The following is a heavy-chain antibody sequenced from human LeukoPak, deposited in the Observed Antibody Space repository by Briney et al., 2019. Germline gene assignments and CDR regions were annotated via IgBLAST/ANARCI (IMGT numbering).Heavy chain of an antibody. CDR2: ISGSGGST. J-gene: IGHJ4*02. Sequence: GGSLRLSCAASGFTFSSYAMSWVRQAPGKGLEWVSAISGSGGSTYYADSVKGRFTLSRDNSKNTLYLQMNSLRAEDTAVYYCAKDLSYGDFFDCWGQGTLVTVSS. D-gene: IGHD4-17*01. CDR3: AKDLSYGDFFDC. V-gene: IGHV3-23*01. CDR1: GFTFSSYA.